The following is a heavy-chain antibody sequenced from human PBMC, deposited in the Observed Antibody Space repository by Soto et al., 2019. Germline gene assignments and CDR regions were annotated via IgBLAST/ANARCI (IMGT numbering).Heavy chain of an antibody. CDR1: GYTFTSYD. CDR3: ARREMDSSGWFYYYYYGMDV. D-gene: IGHD6-19*01. J-gene: IGHJ6*02. CDR2: MNPNSGNT. Sequence: ASVKVSCKASGYTFTSYDINWVRQATGQGLEWMGWMNPNSGNTGYAQKFQGRVTMTRNTSISTAYMELSSLRSEDTAVYYCARREMDSSGWFYYYYYGMDVWGQGTTVTV. V-gene: IGHV1-8*01.